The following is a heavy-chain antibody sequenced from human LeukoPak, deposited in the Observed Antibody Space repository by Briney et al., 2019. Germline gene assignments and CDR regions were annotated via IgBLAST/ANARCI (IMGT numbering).Heavy chain of an antibody. CDR2: IYYSGST. V-gene: IGHV4-30-4*01. CDR3: ARVPYYYGSGSYFDY. J-gene: IGHJ4*02. CDR1: GGSISSGDYY. D-gene: IGHD3-10*01. Sequence: SQTLSLTCTVSGGSISSGDYYWSWIRQPPGKGLEWIGYIYYSGSTYYNPSLKSRVTISVDTSKNQFPLKLSSVTAADTAVYYCARVPYYYGSGSYFDYWGQGTLVTVSS.